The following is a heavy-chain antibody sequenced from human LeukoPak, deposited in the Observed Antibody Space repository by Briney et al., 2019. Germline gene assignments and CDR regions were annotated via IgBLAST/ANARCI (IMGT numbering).Heavy chain of an antibody. J-gene: IGHJ6*02. CDR1: GYTFTSYD. CDR2: MNPNSGNT. D-gene: IGHD4-23*01. V-gene: IGHV1-8*01. CDR3: VRGGFHYGGEHYYYGMDV. Sequence: GASVKVSCKASGYTFTSYDINWVRQATGQGLEWMGWMNPNSGNTGYAQKFQGRVTMTRNTSISTAYMELSSLRSEDTAVYYCVRGGFHYGGEHYYYGMDVWGQGTTVTVSS.